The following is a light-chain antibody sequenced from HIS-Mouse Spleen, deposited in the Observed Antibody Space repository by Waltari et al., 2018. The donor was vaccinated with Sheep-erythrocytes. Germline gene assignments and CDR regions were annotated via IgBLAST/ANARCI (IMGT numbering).Light chain of an antibody. J-gene: IGLJ3*02. V-gene: IGLV2-23*01. Sequence: QSALTQPASVSGSPGQSITISCTGTSSDVGSYNLVSWYQQHPGKAPKRMIYEGSKRPSGVSNRFSGSNSGNTASLTISGLQAEYEADYYCCSYAGSSTPWVFGGGTKLTVL. CDR2: EGS. CDR3: CSYAGSSTPWV. CDR1: SSDVGSYNL.